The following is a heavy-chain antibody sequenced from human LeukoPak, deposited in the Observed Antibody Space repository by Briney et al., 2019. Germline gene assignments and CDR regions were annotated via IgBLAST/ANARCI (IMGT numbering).Heavy chain of an antibody. CDR1: GFTFTNSA. CDR3: ALITPDDYGGNPWLGSFDY. V-gene: IGHV1-58*01. CDR2: IVVGSGNT. J-gene: IGHJ4*02. D-gene: IGHD4-23*01. Sequence: SVKVSCKASGFTFTNSAVQWVRQARGQRLEWIGWIVVGSGNTNYAQNFQERVTITRDMSTSTAYMDLSSLRSEDTAVYYCALITPDDYGGNPWLGSFDYWGQGTLVTVSS.